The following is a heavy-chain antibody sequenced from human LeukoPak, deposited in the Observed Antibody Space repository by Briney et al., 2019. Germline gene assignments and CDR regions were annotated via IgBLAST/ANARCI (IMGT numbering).Heavy chain of an antibody. J-gene: IGHJ5*02. CDR1: GFTFSRYA. V-gene: IGHV3-23*01. CDR2: ISGSGGST. D-gene: IGHD3-3*01. Sequence: GGSLRLSCAASGFTFSRYAMNWVRQAPGKGLEWVSAISGSGGSTYYADSVKGRFTISRDNSKNTLYLQMNSLRAEDTAVYYCAKDKYDLGWFDPWGQGTLVTVSS. CDR3: AKDKYDLGWFDP.